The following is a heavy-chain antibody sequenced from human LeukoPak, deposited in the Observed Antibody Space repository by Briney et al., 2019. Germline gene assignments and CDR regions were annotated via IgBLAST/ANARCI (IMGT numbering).Heavy chain of an antibody. CDR1: GFTFSSHS. CDR2: MTVTNKI. CDR3: ARAQTLFWEFDGFDI. V-gene: IGHV3-69-1*01. J-gene: IGHJ3*02. Sequence: GGSLRLSCAASGFTFSSHSINWVRQAPGKGLEWIATMTVTNKIYYADSVKGRFTLSRDNAENSVYLQMNSLRDEDTAVYSCARAQTLFWEFDGFDIWGRGTKVTVSS. D-gene: IGHD3-3*01.